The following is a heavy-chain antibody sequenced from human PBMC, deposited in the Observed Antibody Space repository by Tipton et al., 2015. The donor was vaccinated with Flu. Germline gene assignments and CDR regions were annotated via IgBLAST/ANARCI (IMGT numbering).Heavy chain of an antibody. CDR1: GFTFSSYA. Sequence: SLRLSCAASGFTFSSYAMNWVRQAPGKGLEWVSGISGGSTHYADSVKGRFTISRDNSKNTLYLQTSSLRAEDTAIYYCARGAVAGSYTYGMDVWGQGTTVNVTS. CDR3: ARGAVAGSYTYGMDV. J-gene: IGHJ6*02. CDR2: ISGGST. D-gene: IGHD6-19*01. V-gene: IGHV3-23*01.